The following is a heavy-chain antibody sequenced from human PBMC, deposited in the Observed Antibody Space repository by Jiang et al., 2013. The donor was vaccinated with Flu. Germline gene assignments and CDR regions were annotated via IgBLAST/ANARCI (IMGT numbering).Heavy chain of an antibody. CDR3: AKDEHY. CDR1: AYSFTTYK. Sequence: CRASAYSFTTYKIHWVRQAPGQGLEWVGWINAANGDTKYSQKFQGRITITWDTSASTAYMELNSLTSEDTAVYFCAKDEHYWGQGTLVTVSS. V-gene: IGHV1-3*01. J-gene: IGHJ4*02. CDR2: INAANGDT.